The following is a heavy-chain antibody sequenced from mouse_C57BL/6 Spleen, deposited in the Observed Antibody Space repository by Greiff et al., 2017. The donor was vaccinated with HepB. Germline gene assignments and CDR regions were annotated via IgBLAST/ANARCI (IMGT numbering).Heavy chain of an antibody. CDR2: IDPSDSYT. Sequence: QVQLQQPGAELVKPGASVKLSCKASGYTFTSYWMQWVKQRPGQGLEWIGEIDPSDSYTNYNQKFKGKATLTVDTSSSTAYMQLSILTSEDSAVYYCARPHYYGSPMDYWGQGTSVTVSS. D-gene: IGHD1-1*01. CDR3: ARPHYYGSPMDY. J-gene: IGHJ4*01. V-gene: IGHV1-50*01. CDR1: GYTFTSYW.